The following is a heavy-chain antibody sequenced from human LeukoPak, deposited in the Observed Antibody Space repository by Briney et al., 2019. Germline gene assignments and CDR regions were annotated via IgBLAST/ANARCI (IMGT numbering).Heavy chain of an antibody. CDR2: IWYGGSNK. J-gene: IGHJ4*02. V-gene: IGHV3-33*01. Sequence: GGSLRLSCAASGFTFSSYGMHWVRQAPGKGLEWVAVIWYGGSNKYYADSVKGRFTISRDNSKNTLYLQMNSLRAEDTAVYYCAREGAGFWSGYYRGDFDYWGQGTLVTVSS. CDR1: GFTFSSYG. D-gene: IGHD3-3*01. CDR3: AREGAGFWSGYYRGDFDY.